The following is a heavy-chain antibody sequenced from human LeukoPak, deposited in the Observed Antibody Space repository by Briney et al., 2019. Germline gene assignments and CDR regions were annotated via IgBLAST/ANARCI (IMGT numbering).Heavy chain of an antibody. Sequence: SETLSLTCAVYGGSFSGYYWSWIRQPPGKGLEWIGEINHSGSTNYNPSLKSRVTISVDTSKNQFSLKLRSVTAADTAVYYCARRPDWGYDYYMDVWGKGTTVTVSS. D-gene: IGHD3-16*01. J-gene: IGHJ6*03. CDR2: INHSGST. V-gene: IGHV4-34*01. CDR1: GGSFSGYY. CDR3: ARRPDWGYDYYMDV.